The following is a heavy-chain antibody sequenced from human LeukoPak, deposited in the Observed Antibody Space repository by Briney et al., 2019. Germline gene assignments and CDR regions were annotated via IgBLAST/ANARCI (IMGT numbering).Heavy chain of an antibody. Sequence: GGSLRLSCAASGFTFSSYWMHWVRQVPGEGPVWVSRIHTDGTSTTYADSVKGRFTISRDNAENTLYLQMNSLRAEDTAVYYCVRWRNYYESSVYYRSFYFDYWGQGTLVTVSS. CDR2: IHTDGTST. V-gene: IGHV3-74*01. J-gene: IGHJ4*02. CDR1: GFTFSSYW. D-gene: IGHD3-22*01. CDR3: VRWRNYYESSVYYRSFYFDY.